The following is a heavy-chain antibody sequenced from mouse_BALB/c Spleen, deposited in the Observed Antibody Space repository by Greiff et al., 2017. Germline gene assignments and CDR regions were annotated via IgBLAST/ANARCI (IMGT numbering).Heavy chain of an antibody. Sequence: QVQLQQPGAELVKPGTSVKLSCKASGYNFTSYWINWVKLRPGQGLEWIGDIYPGSGSTNYNEKFKSKATLTVYTSSSTAYMQLSSLASEDSALYYCAITTVVATDAMDYWGQGTSVTVSS. J-gene: IGHJ4*01. V-gene: IGHV1-55*01. D-gene: IGHD1-1*01. CDR3: AITTVVATDAMDY. CDR1: GYNFTSYW. CDR2: IYPGSGST.